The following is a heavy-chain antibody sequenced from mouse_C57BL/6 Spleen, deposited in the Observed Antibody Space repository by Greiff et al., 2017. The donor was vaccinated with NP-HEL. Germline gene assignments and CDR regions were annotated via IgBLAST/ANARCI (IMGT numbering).Heavy chain of an antibody. CDR3: ARGDYYYGSSWYFDV. J-gene: IGHJ1*03. Sequence: EVQLQQSVAELVRPGASVKLSCTASGFNIKNTYMHWVKQRPEQGLEWIGRIDPANGNTKSAPKFQGKATITADPSSNTAYLQLSSLTSEDTAIYYWARGDYYYGSSWYFDVWGTGTTVTVSS. CDR1: GFNIKNTY. CDR2: IDPANGNT. D-gene: IGHD1-1*01. V-gene: IGHV14-3*01.